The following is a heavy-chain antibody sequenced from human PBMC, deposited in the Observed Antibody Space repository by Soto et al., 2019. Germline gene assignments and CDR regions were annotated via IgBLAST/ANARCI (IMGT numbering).Heavy chain of an antibody. CDR3: ANRYGNGSFAYFEN. V-gene: IGHV1-69*08. J-gene: IGHJ4*02. D-gene: IGHD5-18*01. CDR1: GGTFSDFT. CDR2: VIPILGAS. Sequence: QVQLVQSGAEVKKPGSSVKVSCTASGGTFSDFTISWVRQAPGQGLGWVGRVIPILGASTYARKFQGRATITADKATRTAYMELSSLRSEDTAVYYCANRYGNGSFAYFENWGQGTQVTVSS.